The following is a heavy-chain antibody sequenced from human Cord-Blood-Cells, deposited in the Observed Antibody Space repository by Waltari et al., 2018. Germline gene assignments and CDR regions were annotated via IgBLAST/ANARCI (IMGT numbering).Heavy chain of an antibody. CDR2: IYYSGST. CDR3: ARDSTAMVTGIDY. J-gene: IGHJ4*02. D-gene: IGHD5-18*01. CDR1: GRSIRRGGYY. V-gene: IGHV4-31*03. Sequence: QVQLQESGPGLVKPSQTLSLTCTVSGRSIRRGGYYWSWIRQHPGQGLEWIGYIYYSGSTYYNPSLKSRVTISVDTSKNQFSLKLSSVTAADTAVYYCARDSTAMVTGIDYWGQGTLVTVSS.